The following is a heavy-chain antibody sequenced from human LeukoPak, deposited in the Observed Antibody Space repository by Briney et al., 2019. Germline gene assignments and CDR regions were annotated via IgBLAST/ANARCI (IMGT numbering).Heavy chain of an antibody. CDR1: GFTFSSYW. CDR3: ARAGSFRFDY. D-gene: IGHD1-26*01. CDR2: ISSDGGTI. J-gene: IGHJ4*02. Sequence: GGSLILSCAASGFTFSSYWMHWVRQAPGKVLVWVSRISSDGGTINYADSVKGRFTISRDDAKNTLYLQMNSLRAEDTAVYYCARAGSFRFDYWGQGSLVTVSS. V-gene: IGHV3-74*01.